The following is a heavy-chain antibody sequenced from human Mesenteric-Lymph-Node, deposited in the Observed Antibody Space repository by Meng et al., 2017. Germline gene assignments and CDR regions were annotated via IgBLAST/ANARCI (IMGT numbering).Heavy chain of an antibody. Sequence: ASVKVSCKASGYTFTTYWLHWIRLAPGQGPEWMGWINPNNGDTKFAQKFQGRVTMTRDTSINTAYMELSNLRSDDSSMYYCAREGGTYDSSGYYHSPFDYWGQGTLVTVSS. CDR1: GYTFTTYW. J-gene: IGHJ4*02. V-gene: IGHV1-2*02. CDR2: INPNNGDT. D-gene: IGHD3-22*01. CDR3: AREGGTYDSSGYYHSPFDY.